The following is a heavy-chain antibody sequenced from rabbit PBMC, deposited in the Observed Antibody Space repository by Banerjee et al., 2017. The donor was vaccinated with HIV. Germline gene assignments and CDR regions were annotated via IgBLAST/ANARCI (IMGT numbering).Heavy chain of an antibody. D-gene: IGHD8-1*01. CDR1: GFSLSSYG. V-gene: IGHV1S36*01. Sequence: EESGGDLVKPGASLTLTCTVSGFSLSSYGISWVRQAPGKGLEWIGYISYGGTYYASWVNGRFTISKTSSTVDLEMTTLTAADTATYFCARSPGSSDYDLWGQGTLVTVS. CDR3: ARSPGSSDYDL. J-gene: IGHJ3*01. CDR2: ISYGGT.